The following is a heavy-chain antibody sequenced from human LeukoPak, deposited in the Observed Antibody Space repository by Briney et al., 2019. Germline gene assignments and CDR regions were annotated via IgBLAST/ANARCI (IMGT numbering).Heavy chain of an antibody. Sequence: GGSLRLSCAPSGFTFDDYAMHWVRQAPGKGLEWVSGISWNSNTIGYADSVKGRFTISRDNAKNSLYLQMNSLRADDTALYYCAKGLYSSSSGRFDYWGQGTLVTVSS. D-gene: IGHD6-6*01. J-gene: IGHJ4*02. CDR3: AKGLYSSSSGRFDY. V-gene: IGHV3-9*01. CDR1: GFTFDDYA. CDR2: ISWNSNTI.